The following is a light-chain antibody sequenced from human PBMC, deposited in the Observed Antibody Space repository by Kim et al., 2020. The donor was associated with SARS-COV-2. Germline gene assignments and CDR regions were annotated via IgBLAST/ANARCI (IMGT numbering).Light chain of an antibody. J-gene: IGKJ1*01. V-gene: IGKV1-12*01. CDR1: QDISSF. CDR2: AAS. CDR3: QQANSFPRT. Sequence: ASVGDRVTITCRASQDISSFLAGYQQKPGKAPKLLIYAASTLQSGVPSRFSGSESGTDFTLTISSLQPEDFATYYCQQANSFPRTFGHGTKVDIK.